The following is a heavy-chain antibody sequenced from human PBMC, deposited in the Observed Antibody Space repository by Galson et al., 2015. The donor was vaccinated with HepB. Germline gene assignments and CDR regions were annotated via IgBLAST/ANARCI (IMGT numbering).Heavy chain of an antibody. Sequence: SLRLSCAASGLTFSTYAMHWVRQAPGKGLEWVAVISHDGSSKYYADSVKGRFTISRDNSKNTLYLQMNSLRAEDTAVYLCAKEDVYYSSGSYYNAPYYFDHWGQGTLVTVSS. D-gene: IGHD3-10*01. J-gene: IGHJ4*02. CDR1: GLTFSTYA. CDR3: AKEDVYYSSGSYYNAPYYFDH. V-gene: IGHV3-30*18. CDR2: ISHDGSSK.